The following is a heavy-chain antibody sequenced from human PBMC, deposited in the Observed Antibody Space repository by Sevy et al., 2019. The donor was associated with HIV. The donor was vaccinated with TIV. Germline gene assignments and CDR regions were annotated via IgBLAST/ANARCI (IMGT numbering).Heavy chain of an antibody. J-gene: IGHJ2*01. CDR1: GYTFTDYY. V-gene: IGHV1-2*02. Sequence: ASVKVSGKASGYTFTDYYMHWVRQAPGQGLEWMGWINPNSGGTNYAQKLQGRVTMTRDTSISTAYMELSRLRSDDTAVYYCARVGGCNSTSCYWYFDLWGRGTLVTVSS. CDR2: INPNSGGT. CDR3: ARVGGCNSTSCYWYFDL. D-gene: IGHD2-2*01.